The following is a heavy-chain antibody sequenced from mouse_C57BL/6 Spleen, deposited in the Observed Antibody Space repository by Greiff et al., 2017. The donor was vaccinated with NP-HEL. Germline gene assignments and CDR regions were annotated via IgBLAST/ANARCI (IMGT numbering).Heavy chain of an antibody. CDR3: AKGGNYYGSPYYFDY. CDR1: GFTFSDYG. J-gene: IGHJ2*01. D-gene: IGHD1-1*01. Sequence: EVQRVESGGGLVKPGGSLKLSCAASGFTFSDYGMHWVRQAPEKGLEWVAYISSGSSTIYYADTVKGRFTISRDNAKNTLFLQMTSLRSEDTAMYYCAKGGNYYGSPYYFDYWGQGTTLTVSS. CDR2: ISSGSSTI. V-gene: IGHV5-17*01.